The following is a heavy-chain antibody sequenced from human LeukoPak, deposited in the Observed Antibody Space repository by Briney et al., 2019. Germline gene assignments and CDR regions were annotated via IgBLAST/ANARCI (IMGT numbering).Heavy chain of an antibody. CDR3: ARQSGWSNFDY. CDR1: GYSFTSYW. Sequence: GASLQFSCQGSGYSFTSYWIGWARQLPGKGLEWMGIIYPGDSDTRYSPSYQGQVTISADKSISTAYLQWSSLNASDAAMYYCARQSGWSNFDYWGQGTLVSVSS. CDR2: IYPGDSDT. V-gene: IGHV5-51*01. D-gene: IGHD6-19*01. J-gene: IGHJ4*02.